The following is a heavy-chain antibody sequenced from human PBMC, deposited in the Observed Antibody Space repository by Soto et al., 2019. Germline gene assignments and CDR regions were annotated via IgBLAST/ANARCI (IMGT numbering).Heavy chain of an antibody. CDR3: TTDLSYSNYVTYYGMDV. Sequence: PGGSLRLSCAGSGFTFSDYWTTWVRQAPGKGLEWVGRIKSKTDGGTTDYAAPVKGRFTISRDDSKNTLYLQMNSLKTEDTAVYYCTTDLSYSNYVTYYGMDVWGQGTTVTVAS. CDR1: GFTFSDYW. V-gene: IGHV3-15*01. D-gene: IGHD4-4*01. J-gene: IGHJ6*02. CDR2: IKSKTDGGTT.